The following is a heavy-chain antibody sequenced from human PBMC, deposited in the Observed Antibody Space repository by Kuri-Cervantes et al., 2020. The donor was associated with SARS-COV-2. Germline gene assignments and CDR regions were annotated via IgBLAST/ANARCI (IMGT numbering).Heavy chain of an antibody. J-gene: IGHJ6*03. D-gene: IGHD6-13*01. CDR1: GYSISSGYY. CDR3: ARAPSWVAAGTFYAYYYYMDV. V-gene: IGHV4-38-2*01. CDR2: IYHSGGT. Sequence: GSLRLSCAVSGYSISSGYYWGWIRQPPGKGLEWIGSIYHSGGTYYNPSLKSRVTISVDTSKNQFPLKLSSVTAADTAVYYCARAPSWVAAGTFYAYYYYMDVWGKGTTVTVSS.